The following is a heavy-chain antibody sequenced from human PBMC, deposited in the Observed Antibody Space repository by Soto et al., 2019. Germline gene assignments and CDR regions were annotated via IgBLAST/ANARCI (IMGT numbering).Heavy chain of an antibody. CDR1: GFTFSSYA. CDR3: ARDRGPPRYLYYGMDV. Sequence: GGSLRLSCAASGFTFSSYAMSWVRQAPGKGLEWVGNIKQDGSGENYVDSVKGRFTISRDNANHSLYLQMNSLRAEDTAVCYCARDRGPPRYLYYGMDVWGQGTTVTVSS. D-gene: IGHD3-10*01. J-gene: IGHJ6*02. V-gene: IGHV3-7*01. CDR2: IKQDGSGE.